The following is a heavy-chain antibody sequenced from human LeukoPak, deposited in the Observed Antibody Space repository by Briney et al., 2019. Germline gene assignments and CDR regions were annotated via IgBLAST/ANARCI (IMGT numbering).Heavy chain of an antibody. Sequence: SQTLSPTCTVSGGSISSGGYYWSWIRQHPGKGLEWIGYIYYSGSTYYNPSLKSRVTISVDTSKNQFSLKLSSVTAADTAVYYCARDRPSDSSSWYYYYGMDVWGKGTTVTVFS. CDR3: ARDRPSDSSSWYYYYGMDV. CDR1: GGSISSGGYY. D-gene: IGHD6-13*01. J-gene: IGHJ6*04. CDR2: IYYSGST. V-gene: IGHV4-31*03.